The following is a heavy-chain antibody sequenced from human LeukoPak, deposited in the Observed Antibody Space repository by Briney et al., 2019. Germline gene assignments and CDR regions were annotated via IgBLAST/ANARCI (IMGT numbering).Heavy chain of an antibody. CDR2: ISGSGGST. D-gene: IGHD6-19*01. CDR1: GLTFSSYA. CDR3: AKAVGDSSGWYFDY. J-gene: IGHJ4*02. V-gene: IGHV3-23*01. Sequence: GGSLRLSCAASGLTFSSYAMSWVRQAPGKGLEWVSAISGSGGSTYYADSVKGRFTISRDNSKNTLYLQMNSLRAEDTAVYYCAKAVGDSSGWYFDYWGQGTLVTVSS.